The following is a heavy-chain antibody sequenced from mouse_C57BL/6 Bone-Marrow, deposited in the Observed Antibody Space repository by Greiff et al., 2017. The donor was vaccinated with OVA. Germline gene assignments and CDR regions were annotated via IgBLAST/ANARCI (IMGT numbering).Heavy chain of an antibody. CDR2: ISDGGSYT. V-gene: IGHV5-4*03. CDR3: ARGFDYAFAY. CDR1: GFTFSSYA. J-gene: IGHJ3*01. Sequence: EVMLVESGGGLVKPGGSLKLSCAASGFTFSSYAMSWVRQTPEKRLEWVATISDGGSYTYYPDNVKGRFTISRDNAKNNLYLQMSHLKSEDTAMYYCARGFDYAFAYWGQGTLVTVSA. D-gene: IGHD2-4*01.